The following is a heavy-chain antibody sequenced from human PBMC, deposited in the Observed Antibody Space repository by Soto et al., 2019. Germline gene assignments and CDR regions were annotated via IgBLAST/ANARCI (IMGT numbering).Heavy chain of an antibody. CDR3: AREQSDTSNSFDAFDI. J-gene: IGHJ3*02. V-gene: IGHV4-61*01. CDR1: GGSVSSGSHY. CDR2: IFHSGDT. Sequence: SETLSPTCTVSGGSVSSGSHYWSWIRQPPGKGLEWIAYIFHSGDTKYNPSLKGRVAISIDMSKNQFSLRLDSDTAADTAVYYCAREQSDTSNSFDAFDIWGQGRMVTVSS. D-gene: IGHD5-18*01.